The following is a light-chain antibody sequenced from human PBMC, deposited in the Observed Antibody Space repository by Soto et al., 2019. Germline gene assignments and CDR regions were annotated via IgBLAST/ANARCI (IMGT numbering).Light chain of an antibody. CDR1: QSVSSSS. V-gene: IGKV3-20*01. Sequence: EIVLTQSPVTLSLSPGESATLSCRASQSVSSSSLAWYQQKPGQAPRLLFFGVSNRAAGVPDRFGGSGSGTDFTLTISRXEPEDFAVYYCQQYGGSPLTFGGGTKVDIK. CDR2: GVS. J-gene: IGKJ4*01. CDR3: QQYGGSPLT.